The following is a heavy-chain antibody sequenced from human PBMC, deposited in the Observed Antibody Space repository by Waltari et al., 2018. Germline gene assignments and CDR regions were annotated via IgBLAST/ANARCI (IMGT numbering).Heavy chain of an antibody. J-gene: IGHJ4*02. D-gene: IGHD3-22*01. V-gene: IGHV3-33*06. Sequence: QVQLVESGGGVVQPGRSLRVPCAASGFTCGSCVMHWVRQAPGKGLEWVAVVWYDGTNKYYADSVKGRFTISRDNSKNTLNLQMNSLRVEDTAVYYCAKGRSYDSSGYYYGDWGQGTLVTVSS. CDR1: GFTCGSCV. CDR3: AKGRSYDSSGYYYGD. CDR2: VWYDGTNK.